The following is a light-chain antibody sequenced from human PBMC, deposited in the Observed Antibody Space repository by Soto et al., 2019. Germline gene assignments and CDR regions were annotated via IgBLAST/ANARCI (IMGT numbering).Light chain of an antibody. Sequence: EIVLTQSPATLSLARGERATLSCRASQSVNDYLAWYQQKPGQAPRLLIYGASNRATGIPVRFSGSGSGTDFTLTISSLEPEDFAVYYCQHRGRWPRTFGQGTKLEIK. CDR2: GAS. J-gene: IGKJ2*01. CDR3: QHRGRWPRT. CDR1: QSVNDY. V-gene: IGKV3-11*01.